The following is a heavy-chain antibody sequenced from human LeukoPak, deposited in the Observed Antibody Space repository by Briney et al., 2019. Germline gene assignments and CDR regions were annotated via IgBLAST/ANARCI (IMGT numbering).Heavy chain of an antibody. CDR2: ISGDGGST. CDR1: GFTFDDYA. CDR3: AKDPYPVVAAKFNWFDP. D-gene: IGHD2-15*01. J-gene: IGHJ5*02. V-gene: IGHV3-43*02. Sequence: GGSLRLSCAASGFTFDDYAMHWVRQAPGKGLERVSLISGDGGSTYYADSVKGRFTISRDNSKNSLYLQMNSLRTGDTALYYCAKDPYPVVAAKFNWFDPWGQGTLVTVSS.